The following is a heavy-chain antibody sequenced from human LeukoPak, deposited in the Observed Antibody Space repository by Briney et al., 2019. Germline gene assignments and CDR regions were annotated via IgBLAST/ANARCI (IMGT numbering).Heavy chain of an antibody. CDR1: GYSISSGYY. Sequence: SETLSLTCTVSGYSISSGYYWGWIRQPPGKGLEWIGSIYHSGSTYYNPSLKSRVTISVDTSKNQFSLKLSSVTAADTAVYYCATDSYYYDSSGYSLFDYWGQGTLVTVSS. J-gene: IGHJ4*02. CDR3: ATDSYYYDSSGYSLFDY. CDR2: IYHSGST. D-gene: IGHD3-22*01. V-gene: IGHV4-38-2*02.